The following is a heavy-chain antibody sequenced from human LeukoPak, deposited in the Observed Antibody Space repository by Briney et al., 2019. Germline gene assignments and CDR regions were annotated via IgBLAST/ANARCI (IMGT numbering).Heavy chain of an antibody. CDR2: IYWDDDK. V-gene: IGHV2-5*02. J-gene: IGHJ4*02. CDR1: GFSLSTSGVG. Sequence: GPTLLKPPQTLTLTCTFSGFSLSTSGVGVGWIRQPPGKALEWLALIYWDDDKRYSPSLKSRLTITKDTSKNQVVLTMTNMDPVDTATYYCAHRIFRTVANQEFDYWGQGTLVTVSS. CDR3: AHRIFRTVANQEFDY. D-gene: IGHD4-17*01.